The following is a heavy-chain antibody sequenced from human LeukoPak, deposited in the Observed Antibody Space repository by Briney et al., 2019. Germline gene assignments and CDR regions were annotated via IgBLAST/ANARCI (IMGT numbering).Heavy chain of an antibody. Sequence: GGSLRLSCAASGFTFSNYWMTWVRQAPGKGLEWVANIKQDGIEKYYVDSVEGRFTVSRDNTKNSLFLQMHSLRAEDTAVYYCARGSXGYYCDHFQTWXQGSLVTVSS. J-gene: IGHJ1*01. CDR2: IKQDGIEK. D-gene: IGHD3-22*01. CDR3: ARGSXGYYCDHFQT. CDR1: GFTFSNYW. V-gene: IGHV3-7*01.